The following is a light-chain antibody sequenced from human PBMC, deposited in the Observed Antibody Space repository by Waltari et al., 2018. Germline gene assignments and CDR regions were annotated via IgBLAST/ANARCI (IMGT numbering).Light chain of an antibody. CDR3: CSYTSSSTFI. CDR2: EVI. J-gene: IGLJ1*01. Sequence: QSALTQPASVSGSPGQSITISCTGTSSDVGDDNFVSCYQHHHGKAPKPIIYEVIKRPSGLSSRFSGSKSGNTATLTISGLQAEDEADYYCCSYTSSSTFIFGTGTKVTVL. CDR1: SSDVGDDNF. V-gene: IGLV2-23*02.